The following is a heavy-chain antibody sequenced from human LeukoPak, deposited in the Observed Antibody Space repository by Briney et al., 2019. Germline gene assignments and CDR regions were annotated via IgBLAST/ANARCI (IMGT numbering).Heavy chain of an antibody. V-gene: IGHV4-4*09. D-gene: IGHD6-6*01. Sequence: SETLSLTCTVSGASISSHYWSWIRQSPGKGLEWIGYIYTSGSTNYNPSLKSRVTISVDTSKNQFSLKLSSVTAADTAVYYCAGQDSSSSSFYLSYYYYYMDVWGKGTTVTVSS. CDR3: AGQDSSSSSFYLSYYYYYMDV. J-gene: IGHJ6*03. CDR2: IYTSGST. CDR1: GASISSHY.